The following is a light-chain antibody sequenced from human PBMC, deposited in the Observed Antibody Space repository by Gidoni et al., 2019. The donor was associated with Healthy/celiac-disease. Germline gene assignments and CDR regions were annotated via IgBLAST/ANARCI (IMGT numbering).Light chain of an antibody. CDR3: QQRGDWPRT. Sequence: EVVLTQSPATLSLSPGERATLSCRASQSVSSYLAWYQQKPGQAPRLLIYEASNRAAGIPARFSGSGSGKDFTLTISSLEPEDFAVYYCQQRGDWPRTFGQGTKVEIK. J-gene: IGKJ1*01. CDR2: EAS. V-gene: IGKV3-11*01. CDR1: QSVSSY.